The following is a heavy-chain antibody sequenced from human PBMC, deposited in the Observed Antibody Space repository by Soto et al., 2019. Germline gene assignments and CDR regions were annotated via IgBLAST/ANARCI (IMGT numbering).Heavy chain of an antibody. CDR2: ISGSGGST. CDR1: GFTFSSYA. D-gene: IGHD2-15*01. CDR3: AKNLIGYCSGGSCPGAFDI. J-gene: IGHJ3*02. V-gene: IGHV3-23*01. Sequence: GRSLRLSCAASGFTFSSYAMSWVRQAPGKGLEWVSAISGSGGSTYYADSVKGRFTISRDNSKNTLYLQMNSLRAEDTAVYYCAKNLIGYCSGGSCPGAFDIWGQGTMVTVSS.